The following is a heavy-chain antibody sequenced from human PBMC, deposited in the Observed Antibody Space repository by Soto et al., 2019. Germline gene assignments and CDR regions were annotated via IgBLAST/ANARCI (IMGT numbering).Heavy chain of an antibody. CDR2: TYYRSKWYN. J-gene: IGHJ6*02. CDR3: ARVLDYGSGSYFYSYYGMDV. Sequence: SQTLSLTCAISGDSVSSNSAAWNWIRQSPSRGLEWLGRTYYRSKWYNDYAVSVKSRITINPDTSKNQFSLQLNSVTPEDTAVYYCARVLDYGSGSYFYSYYGMDVWGQGPTLTVS. V-gene: IGHV6-1*01. D-gene: IGHD3-10*01. CDR1: GDSVSSNSAA.